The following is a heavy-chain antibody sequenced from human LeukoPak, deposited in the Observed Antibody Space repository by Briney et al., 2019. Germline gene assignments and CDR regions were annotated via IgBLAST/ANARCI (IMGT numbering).Heavy chain of an antibody. J-gene: IGHJ4*02. CDR1: GFTFSSYS. CDR2: ISSSSSTI. CDR3: ARGRGSFDY. V-gene: IGHV3-48*01. Sequence: GGSLRLSCAASGFTFSSYSMNWVRQAPGKGLEWVSYISSSSSTIYYADSVKGRFTISRDNAKNSLYLQMNSLRAEDTAVYYCARGRGSFDYWGQGTLVTVSS. D-gene: IGHD5-12*01.